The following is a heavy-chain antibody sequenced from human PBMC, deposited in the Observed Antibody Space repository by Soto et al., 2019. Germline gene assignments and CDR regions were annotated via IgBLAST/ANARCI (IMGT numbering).Heavy chain of an antibody. D-gene: IGHD2-2*01. V-gene: IGHV3-7*01. CDR2: IKQDGSDK. J-gene: IGHJ4*02. Sequence: EVQLVESGGGLVQPGGSLRLSCAASGFTFSSYWMSWVRQAPGKGLEWVANIKQDGSDKYYVDSVKGRFTISRDNAKNSPYLQINSLRAEDTSVYYCARVQLLAVVYWGQGALVTVSS. CDR1: GFTFSSYW. CDR3: ARVQLLAVVY.